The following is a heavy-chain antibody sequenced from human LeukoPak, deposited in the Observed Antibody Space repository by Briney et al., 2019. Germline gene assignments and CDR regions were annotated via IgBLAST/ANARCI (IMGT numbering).Heavy chain of an antibody. Sequence: GGSLRLFGAAPGFTISSNYMTWVRQAPGKGLEWVSVFHGGGDTYYADSVKGRFTISRDNSKNTLYLQMNSLRAEDTAVYYCARSSDSSGWVDYWGQGTLVTVSS. CDR1: GFTISSNY. J-gene: IGHJ4*02. V-gene: IGHV3-66*02. D-gene: IGHD6-19*01. CDR2: FHGGGDT. CDR3: ARSSDSSGWVDY.